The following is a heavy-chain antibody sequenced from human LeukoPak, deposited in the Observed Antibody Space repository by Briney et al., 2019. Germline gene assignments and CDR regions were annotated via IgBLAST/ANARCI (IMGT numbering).Heavy chain of an antibody. CDR3: ARTTMVRGTYYMDV. Sequence: SETLSLTCTVSGGSISSYYWSWIRQPPGKGLEWIGYIYDSGSTNYNPSLKSRVTISVDTSKNQFSLKLSSVTAADTAVYYCARTTMVRGTYYMDVWGKGTTVTISS. J-gene: IGHJ6*03. D-gene: IGHD3-10*01. CDR1: GGSISSYY. V-gene: IGHV4-59*01. CDR2: IYDSGST.